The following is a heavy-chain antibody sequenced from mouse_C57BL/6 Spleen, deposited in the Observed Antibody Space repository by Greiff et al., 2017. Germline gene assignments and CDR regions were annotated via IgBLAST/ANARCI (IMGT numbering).Heavy chain of an antibody. CDR1: GYTFTSYW. V-gene: IGHV1-72*01. Sequence: VQLQQPGAELVKPGASVKLSCKASGYTFTSYWMHWVKQRPGRGLEWIGRIDPNSGGTKYNEKFKSKATLTVDKPSSTAYRQLSSLTSEDSAVYYCARSATTVVAHFDYWGQGTTLTVSS. J-gene: IGHJ2*01. CDR2: IDPNSGGT. D-gene: IGHD1-1*01. CDR3: ARSATTVVAHFDY.